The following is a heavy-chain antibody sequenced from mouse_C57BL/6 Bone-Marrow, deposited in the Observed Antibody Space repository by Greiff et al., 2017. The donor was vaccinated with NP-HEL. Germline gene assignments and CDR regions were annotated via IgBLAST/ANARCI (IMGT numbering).Heavy chain of an antibody. J-gene: IGHJ3*01. CDR2: IYPSDSET. CDR3: ARWKLSWFAY. CDR1: GYTFTSYW. Sequence: QVQLQQPGAELVRPGSSVKLSCKASGYTFTSYWMDWVKQRPGQGLEWIGNIYPSDSETHYNQKFKDKATLTVDKSSSTAYMQLSSLTSEDSAVYYCARWKLSWFAYWGQGTLVTVSA. V-gene: IGHV1-61*01.